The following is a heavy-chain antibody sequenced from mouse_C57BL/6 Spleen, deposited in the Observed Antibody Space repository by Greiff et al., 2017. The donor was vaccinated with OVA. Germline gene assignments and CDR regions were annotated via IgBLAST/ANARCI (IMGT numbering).Heavy chain of an antibody. D-gene: IGHD2-12*01. V-gene: IGHV1-39*01. CDR3: ARSAYYSHRYFDV. J-gene: IGHJ1*03. Sequence: VHVKQSGPELVKPGASVKISCKASGYSFTDYNMNWVKQSNGKSLEWIGVINPNYGTTSYNQKFKGKATLTVDQSSSTAYMQLNSLTSEDSAVYYCARSAYYSHRYFDVWGTGTTVTVSS. CDR2: INPNYGTT. CDR1: GYSFTDYN.